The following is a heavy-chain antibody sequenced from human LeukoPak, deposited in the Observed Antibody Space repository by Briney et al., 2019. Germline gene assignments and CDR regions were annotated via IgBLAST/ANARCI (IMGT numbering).Heavy chain of an antibody. Sequence: PSETLSLTCTVSGGSISNYYWSWIRQPAGKGLEWIGRIYTSGSTNYNPSLKSRVTMSVDTSKNQFSLKLSSVTAADTAVYYCVRDSSSWSNWFDPWGQGTLVTVSS. CDR3: VRDSSSWSNWFDP. J-gene: IGHJ5*02. CDR1: GGSISNYY. D-gene: IGHD6-13*01. V-gene: IGHV4-4*07. CDR2: IYTSGST.